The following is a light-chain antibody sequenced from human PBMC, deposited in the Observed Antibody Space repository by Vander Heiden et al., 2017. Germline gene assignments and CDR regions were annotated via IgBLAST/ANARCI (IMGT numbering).Light chain of an antibody. CDR3: MQTLQTPLT. CDR2: LGS. J-gene: IGKJ4*01. V-gene: IGKV2-28*01. CDR1: QSLLDSNGFNY. Sequence: EIGVTQSPLSLLVTPGEPASISCRPSQSLLDSNGFNYLDWYVQKPGQSPQLLIYLGSIRASGVPDRFSGSGSGTDFTLKISRVEAEDVGVYDCMQTLQTPLTFGGGTKMEIK.